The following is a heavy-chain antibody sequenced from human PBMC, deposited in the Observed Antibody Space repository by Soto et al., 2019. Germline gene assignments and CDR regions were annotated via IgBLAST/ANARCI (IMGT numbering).Heavy chain of an antibody. CDR2: IIPIFGTT. CDR3: AKGDRLTRSNSWFDP. J-gene: IGHJ5*02. CDR1: GDTFSTYG. V-gene: IGHV1-69*01. D-gene: IGHD3-9*01. Sequence: QVQLVQSGAEMKKPGSSVKVSCRSSGDTFSTYGLVWVRQDPGQGLEWMGGIIPIFGTTHYAQKFQGRVTITADESTSTAYMELSSLRSEDTAVYYCAKGDRLTRSNSWFDPWGQGTLVTVSS.